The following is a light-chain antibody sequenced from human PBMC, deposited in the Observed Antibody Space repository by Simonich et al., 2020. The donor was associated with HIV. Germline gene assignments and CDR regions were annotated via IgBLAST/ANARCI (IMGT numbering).Light chain of an antibody. CDR2: DDN. Sequence: SYVLTQPPSVSVAPGKTARITCGGNNIGSTSFHGYQQRPGQAPVLVIYDDNDRPSGIPDRFSGSKSGTSATLGITGLQTGDEADYYCGTWDSSLSANWVFGGGTKLTVL. V-gene: IGLV3-21*04. J-gene: IGLJ3*02. CDR3: GTWDSSLSANWV. CDR1: NIGSTS.